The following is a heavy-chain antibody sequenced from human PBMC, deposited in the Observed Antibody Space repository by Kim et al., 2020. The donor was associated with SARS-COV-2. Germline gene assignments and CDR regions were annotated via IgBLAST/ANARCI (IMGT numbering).Heavy chain of an antibody. Sequence: GGSLRLSCAASGFTFSSYAMSWVRQAPGKGLEWVSVISNSGGATYYAASVKGRFTISRDNSENTLYLQMNSLRAEDTAVYYCAKDLIPGRSSPADYWGQGTLVTVSS. CDR2: ISNSGGAT. CDR3: AKDLIPGRSSPADY. CDR1: GFTFSSYA. V-gene: IGHV3-23*01. D-gene: IGHD2-2*01. J-gene: IGHJ4*02.